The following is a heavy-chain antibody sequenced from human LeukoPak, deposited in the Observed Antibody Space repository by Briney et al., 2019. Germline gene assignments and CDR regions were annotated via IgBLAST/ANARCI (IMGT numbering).Heavy chain of an antibody. J-gene: IGHJ4*02. CDR2: ISSSSSYI. CDR3: AKGDSTTFPTTFDH. V-gene: IGHV3-21*01. CDR1: GFTFSSYS. D-gene: IGHD2/OR15-2a*01. Sequence: GGSLRLSCAASGFTFSSYSMNWVRQAPGKGLEWVSSISSSSSYIYYADSVKGRFTISRDNAKNSLYLQMNSLRAEDTAVYYCAKGDSTTFPTTFDHWGQGTLVTVSS.